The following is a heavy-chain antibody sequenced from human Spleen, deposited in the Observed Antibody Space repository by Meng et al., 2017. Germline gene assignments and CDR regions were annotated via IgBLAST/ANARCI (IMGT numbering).Heavy chain of an antibody. D-gene: IGHD5-18*01. Sequence: VQAGLDLKQPGPSVTASCKASGYSFTYYAINWGRQAPGPGLGLMGLFNFNPGTTTYGKAFPGRFVLTVDSSVSTAYLQISSLKAEDTAVYYCARDSRYSYGRGFDLWGRGTLVTVSS. V-gene: IGHV7-4-1*02. CDR1: GYSFTYYA. CDR2: FNFNPGTT. J-gene: IGHJ2*01. CDR3: ARDSRYSYGRGFDL.